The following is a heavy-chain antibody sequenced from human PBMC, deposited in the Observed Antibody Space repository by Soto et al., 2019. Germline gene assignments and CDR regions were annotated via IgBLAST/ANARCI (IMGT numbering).Heavy chain of an antibody. J-gene: IGHJ6*02. CDR2: TYYRSKWYN. V-gene: IGHV6-1*01. CDR1: GDSVSSNIAA. Sequence: SQTLSLTCAISGDSVSSNIAAWNCIRQSPSRGREWLGRTYYRSKWYNDYAVSVKSRITINPDTSKNQFSLQLNSVTPEDTAVYYCARSTTGDPLEYYYYGMDVWGQGTTVTVSS. CDR3: ARSTTGDPLEYYYYGMDV. D-gene: IGHD7-27*01.